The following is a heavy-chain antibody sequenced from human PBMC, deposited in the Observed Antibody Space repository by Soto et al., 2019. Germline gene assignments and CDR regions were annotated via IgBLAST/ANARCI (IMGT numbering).Heavy chain of an antibody. Sequence: QITLKESGPTLVKPTQTLTLTCTFSVFSLSTSGVGVGWIRQPPGKALEWLALIYWDDDKRYSPSLKSRLTRSKDTTKNQVVLTYTNMDPVDTATYYCAHRLRALIAAAGNDAFDIWGQGTMVTVSS. D-gene: IGHD6-13*01. V-gene: IGHV2-5*02. CDR3: AHRLRALIAAAGNDAFDI. J-gene: IGHJ3*02. CDR1: VFSLSTSGVG. CDR2: IYWDDDK.